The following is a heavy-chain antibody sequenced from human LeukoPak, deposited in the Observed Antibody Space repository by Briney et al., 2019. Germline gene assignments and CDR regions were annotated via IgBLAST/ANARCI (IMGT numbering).Heavy chain of an antibody. V-gene: IGHV3-30-3*01. CDR2: ISYDGSNR. D-gene: IGHD6-19*01. CDR3: ARDGNSGWFTGENYYYYGMDV. Sequence: GGSLRLSCAASEFAFSSFALHWVRQAPGKGLEWVAVISYDGSNRNYADSVKGRFTISRDNSKNTLYLQMNSLRGEDTALYYCARDGNSGWFTGENYYYYGMDVWGQGTTVTVSS. J-gene: IGHJ6*02. CDR1: EFAFSSFA.